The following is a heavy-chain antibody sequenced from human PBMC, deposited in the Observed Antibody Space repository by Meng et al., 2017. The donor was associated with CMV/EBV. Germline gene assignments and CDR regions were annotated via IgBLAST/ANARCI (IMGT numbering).Heavy chain of an antibody. CDR2: IYYSGST. V-gene: IGHV4-59*01. CDR3: ARRTSRRAFDI. J-gene: IGHJ3*02. Sequence: SETLSLTCTVSGGSISSYYWSWIRQPPGKGLEWIGYIYYSGSTSYNPPLKSRVTISVDTSKNQFSLKLSSVTAADTAVYYCARRTSRRAFDIWGQGTMVTVSS. D-gene: IGHD2-2*01. CDR1: GGSISSYY.